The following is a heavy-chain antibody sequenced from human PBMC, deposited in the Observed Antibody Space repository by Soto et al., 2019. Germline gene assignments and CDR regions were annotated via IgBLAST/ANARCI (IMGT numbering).Heavy chain of an antibody. CDR1: GFTFSTFA. J-gene: IGHJ5*02. V-gene: IGHV3-23*01. Sequence: WGSLRLSSAASGFTFSTFAMSWVRQAPGKGLEWVSAISASGGSTYYADSVKGRFTISRDNSNNTLYLQMNSLRVEDTAVYYCAKAPRVSFDPWGQGTLVTVSS. CDR3: AKAPRVSFDP. CDR2: ISASGGST.